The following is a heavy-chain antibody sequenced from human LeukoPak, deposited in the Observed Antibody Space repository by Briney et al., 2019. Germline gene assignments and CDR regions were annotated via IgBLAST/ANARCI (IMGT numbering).Heavy chain of an antibody. V-gene: IGHV4-61*01. CDR3: ARGGTAAAERWFQH. D-gene: IGHD6-13*01. Sequence: SETLSLTCTVSGGSVSSGSYYWSWIRQPPGKGLEWIGYIYYSGSTNYNPSLKSRVTISVDTSKNQFSLKLSSVTAADTAVYYCARGGTAAAERWFQHWGQGTLVTVSS. CDR2: IYYSGST. J-gene: IGHJ1*01. CDR1: GGSVSSGSYY.